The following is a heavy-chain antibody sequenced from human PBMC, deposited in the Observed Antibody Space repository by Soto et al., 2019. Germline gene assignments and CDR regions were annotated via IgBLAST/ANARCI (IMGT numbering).Heavy chain of an antibody. CDR1: GFTFSSYS. J-gene: IGHJ4*02. Sequence: EVQLVESGGGLVKPGGSLRLSCAASGFTFSSYSMNWVRQAPGKGLEWVSSISSSSSYIYYADSVKGRFTISRDNAKNSLYLPMTSLRAEDTAVYYCARPNYYYDSSGYYVYWGQGTLVTVSS. V-gene: IGHV3-21*01. CDR2: ISSSSSYI. CDR3: ARPNYYYDSSGYYVY. D-gene: IGHD3-22*01.